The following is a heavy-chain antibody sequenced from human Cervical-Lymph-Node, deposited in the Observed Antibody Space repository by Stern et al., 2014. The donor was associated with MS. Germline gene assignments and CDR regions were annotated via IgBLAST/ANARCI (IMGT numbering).Heavy chain of an antibody. V-gene: IGHV3-48*02. CDR2: ISTSSSTI. J-gene: IGHJ4*02. CDR1: GFTFSSYT. CDR3: ARGRSTGYFDY. Sequence: EVHLVESGGGLVQPGGSLRLSCAASGFTFSSYTMNWVRQAPGKGLEWVSYISTSSSTIFYADSVQGRFTISRDNAKNSLSLQMNSLRDEDTAVYYCARGRSTGYFDYWGQGTLVTVFS.